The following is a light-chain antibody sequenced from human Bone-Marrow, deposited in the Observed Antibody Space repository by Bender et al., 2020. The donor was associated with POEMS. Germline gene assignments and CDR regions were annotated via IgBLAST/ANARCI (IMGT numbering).Light chain of an antibody. CDR2: FDN. CDR3: QVWDSTSDHVV. V-gene: IGLV3-21*01. J-gene: IGLJ3*02. CDR1: NVGAKA. Sequence: SYVLTQPPSVSVAPGKTATITCGGNNVGAKAVHWYQQQPGQAPVLVVYFDNDRPSGIPERFSGSNSGDTATLIISRVEAGDEADYYCQVWDSTSDHVVFGGGTKLTVL.